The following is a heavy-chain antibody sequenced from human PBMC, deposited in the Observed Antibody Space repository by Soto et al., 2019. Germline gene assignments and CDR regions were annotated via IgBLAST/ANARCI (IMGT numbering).Heavy chain of an antibody. V-gene: IGHV4-61*01. CDR1: GASVSSGNYY. Sequence: QVQLQESGPGLVKPSETLSLTCSVSGASVSSGNYYWSWIRQSPGKGLEWIGYIYYSGSTKYSPSFKSRVTIAMDTSRNQFSMKLSSVTAADTAVYYCAIGTIVYPIIDAWGQGTTVTASS. D-gene: IGHD3-22*01. J-gene: IGHJ6*02. CDR2: IYYSGST. CDR3: AIGTIVYPIIDA.